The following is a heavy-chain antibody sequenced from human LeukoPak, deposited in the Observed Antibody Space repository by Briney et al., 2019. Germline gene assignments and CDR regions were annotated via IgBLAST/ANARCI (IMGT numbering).Heavy chain of an antibody. CDR2: INHSGST. Sequence: ASETLSLTCAVYGGSFSGFYWSWIRQPPGKGLEWIGEINHSGSTNYNPSLKSRVTISVDTSENQFSLKLSSVTAADTAVYYCARGLVVPAAIRSNWFDPWGQGTLVTVSS. V-gene: IGHV4-34*01. CDR3: ARGLVVPAAIRSNWFDP. D-gene: IGHD2-2*02. J-gene: IGHJ5*02. CDR1: GGSFSGFY.